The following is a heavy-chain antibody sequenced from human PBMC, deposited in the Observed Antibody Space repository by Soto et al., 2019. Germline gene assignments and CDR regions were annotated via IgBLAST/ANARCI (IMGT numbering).Heavy chain of an antibody. V-gene: IGHV3-73*01. CDR3: ISHSPEDMIRT. Sequence: PGGSLRLSCAASGFTFSCSSVRWVRQASGKGLEWVGRIRNKANSYATAYAASVRGRFTISRDDSKNTAFLQMNSLNTEDTAVYYCISHSPEDMIRTWGQGTLVTVSS. D-gene: IGHD2-15*01. CDR1: GFTFSCSS. CDR2: IRNKANSYAT. J-gene: IGHJ4*02.